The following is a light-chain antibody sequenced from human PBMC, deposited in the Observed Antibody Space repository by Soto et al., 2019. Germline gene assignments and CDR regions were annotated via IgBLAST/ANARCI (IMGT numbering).Light chain of an antibody. V-gene: IGKV3-15*01. CDR1: QSVSSN. J-gene: IGKJ1*01. CDR2: GAS. CDR3: QQYGSSGT. Sequence: EIVMTQSPATLSVSPGERATLSCRASQSVSSNLAWYQQKPGQAPRLLIYGASTRATGIPARFSGSGSGTDFTLTISRLEPEDFAVYYCQQYGSSGTFGQVTKVDIK.